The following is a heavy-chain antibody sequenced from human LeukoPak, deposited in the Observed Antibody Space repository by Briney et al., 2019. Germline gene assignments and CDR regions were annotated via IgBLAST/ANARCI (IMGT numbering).Heavy chain of an antibody. Sequence: ASVKVSCTASGGTFTDSAFGWVRQAPGQRPEWMGRIVPSIGATNYAERFKDRVTLTADTSTTTVHLEVSSLRSEDTAMYYCVRVVSESGARYFDVWGRGTLVTVSS. CDR1: GGTFTDSA. CDR3: VRVVSESGARYFDV. V-gene: IGHV1-69*06. D-gene: IGHD7-27*01. J-gene: IGHJ2*01. CDR2: IVPSIGAT.